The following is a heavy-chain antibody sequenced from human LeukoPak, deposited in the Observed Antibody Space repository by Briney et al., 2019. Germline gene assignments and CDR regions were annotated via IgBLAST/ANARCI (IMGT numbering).Heavy chain of an antibody. CDR2: INWNGRSI. Sequence: GGSLRLSCAASRFTFDEYGMSWVRQTAGKGLEWVSGINWNGRSIGYADSVKGRFTISRDNAKNSLYLQMNSLRAEDTAVYYCARSRSGYQMTQYYYYMDVWGKGTTVTIS. J-gene: IGHJ6*03. V-gene: IGHV3-20*04. CDR1: RFTFDEYG. D-gene: IGHD3-22*01. CDR3: ARSRSGYQMTQYYYYMDV.